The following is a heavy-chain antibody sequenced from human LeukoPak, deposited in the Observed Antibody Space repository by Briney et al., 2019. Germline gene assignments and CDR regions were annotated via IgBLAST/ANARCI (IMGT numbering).Heavy chain of an antibody. D-gene: IGHD2-8*01. J-gene: IGHJ4*02. CDR3: ARGSSEWSDY. V-gene: IGHV4-61*02. Sequence: SQTLSLTCNVSGGSISSRNYYWSWIRQPAGKGLEWIGRFYTTGSTNYNPSLKSRVTMSVDMSKNQFSLKLNTVAAADTAVYYCARGSSEWSDYWGQGTLVTVSS. CDR2: FYTTGST. CDR1: GGSISSRNYY.